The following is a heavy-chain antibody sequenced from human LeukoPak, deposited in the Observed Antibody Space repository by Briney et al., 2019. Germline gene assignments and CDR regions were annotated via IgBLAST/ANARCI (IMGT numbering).Heavy chain of an antibody. V-gene: IGHV1-2*02. CDR2: INPNSGGT. Sequence: PGASVKVSCKASGYTFTGYYMHWVRQAPGQGLEWMGWINPNSGGTNYAQKFQGRVTMTRDTSISTAYMELSRLRSDDTAVYYCARSSNGGYDFGDAFDIWGQGTMVTVSS. D-gene: IGHD5-12*01. CDR3: ARSSNGGYDFGDAFDI. J-gene: IGHJ3*02. CDR1: GYTFTGYY.